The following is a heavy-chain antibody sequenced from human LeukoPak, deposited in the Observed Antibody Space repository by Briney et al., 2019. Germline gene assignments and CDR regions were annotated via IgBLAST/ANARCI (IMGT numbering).Heavy chain of an antibody. CDR2: IDPDGSEK. V-gene: IGHV3-7*01. CDR1: GFTFNSYW. Sequence: GGSLRLSCAASGFTFNSYWMSWVRQAPGKGLEWVANIDPDGSEKQYGDSVKGRFTTSRDNAKNSLYLQMNSLRAEDTAIHYCARIYYFGDNNWRYFDNWGQGTLVTVSS. D-gene: IGHD3-10*01. CDR3: ARIYYFGDNNWRYFDN. J-gene: IGHJ4*02.